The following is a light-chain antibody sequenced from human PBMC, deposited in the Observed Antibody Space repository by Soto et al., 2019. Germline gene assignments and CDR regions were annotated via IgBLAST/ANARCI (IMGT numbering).Light chain of an antibody. V-gene: IGKV1-5*01. CDR1: QSISSW. Sequence: DIQMTQSPSTLSASVGDRVTITCRASQSISSWLDWYQQKPGKAPKLLIYDASSLESGVPSRFSGSGSGTEVTLTISSLQPDDFAPYYCQQYNSYSITFGQGTRLEIK. CDR3: QQYNSYSIT. CDR2: DAS. J-gene: IGKJ5*01.